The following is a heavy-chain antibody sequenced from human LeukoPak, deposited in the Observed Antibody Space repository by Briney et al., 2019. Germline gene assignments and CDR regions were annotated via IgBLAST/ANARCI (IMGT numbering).Heavy chain of an antibody. CDR2: IKQDGTDK. V-gene: IGHV3-7*01. Sequence: GGSLRLSCAASGFTFSYYWMSWVRQAPGKGLEWVANIKQDGTDKYYVDSVRGRFTISRDNAKNSLYLQMNSLRAEDTAVYFCARDLLGYNYHYMDVWGKGTTVTVSS. D-gene: IGHD3-16*02. J-gene: IGHJ6*03. CDR3: ARDLLGYNYHYMDV. CDR1: GFTFSYYW.